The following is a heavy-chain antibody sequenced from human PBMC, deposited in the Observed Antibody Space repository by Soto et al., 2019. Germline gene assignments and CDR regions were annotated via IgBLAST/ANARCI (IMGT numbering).Heavy chain of an antibody. V-gene: IGHV3-23*01. J-gene: IGHJ5*02. CDR2: ITSSGSST. Sequence: EAQLLESGGGLVQPGGSLRLSCAASGFTFRRYGMRWVRQAPGKGLEWVSGITSSGSSTYYADSVKGRFPIPRDNSKNTLYLQMHSLTAEDTAVYYCAKERSSRWYPPWGQGTLGTVSS. CDR3: AKERSSRWYPP. D-gene: IGHD6-19*01. CDR1: GFTFRRYG.